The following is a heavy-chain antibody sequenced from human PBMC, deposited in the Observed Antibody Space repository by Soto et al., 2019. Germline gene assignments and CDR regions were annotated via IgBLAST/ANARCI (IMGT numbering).Heavy chain of an antibody. CDR2: ISYDGSNK. V-gene: IGHV3-30*18. CDR1: GFTFSSYG. Sequence: GGSLRLSCAASGFTFSSYGMHWVRQAPGKGLEWVAVISYDGSNKYYADSVKGRFTISRDNSKNTLYLQMNSLRAEDTAVYYCAKDSLEYPDYWGQGTLVTVSS. J-gene: IGHJ4*02. CDR3: AKDSLEYPDY.